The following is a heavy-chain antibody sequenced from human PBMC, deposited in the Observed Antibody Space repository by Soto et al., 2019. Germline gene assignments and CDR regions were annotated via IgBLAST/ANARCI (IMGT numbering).Heavy chain of an antibody. CDR2: VYYTGST. D-gene: IGHD6-19*01. CDR3: ARSVAVPGAHIDY. CDR1: GVSISGSY. Sequence: SETLYLTCGVSGVSISGSYWSWIRQSPGKGLEWLSYVYYTGSTNYSTSLRSRVSISVDTSKNEFSLRLRSVTAADTAVYFCARSVAVPGAHIDYWGQGTQVTVSS. V-gene: IGHV4-59*01. J-gene: IGHJ4*02.